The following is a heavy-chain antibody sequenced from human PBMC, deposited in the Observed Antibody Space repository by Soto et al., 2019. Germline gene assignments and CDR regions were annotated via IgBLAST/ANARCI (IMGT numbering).Heavy chain of an antibody. J-gene: IGHJ4*02. D-gene: IGHD1-26*01. V-gene: IGHV1-69*06. CDR3: ARAIKRWEVNYYFDY. CDR1: GSTFKNFA. CDR2: IVVMSNAA. Sequence: LLQSGAEVKEPGSSVRLSCQVSGSTFKNFAFSWVRQAPGQGPEWLGGIVVMSNAADYSQRFQDRVMITADTSTSTLYMELGSLTFDDTDVYYCARAIKRWEVNYYFDYWGQGTLVTVSS.